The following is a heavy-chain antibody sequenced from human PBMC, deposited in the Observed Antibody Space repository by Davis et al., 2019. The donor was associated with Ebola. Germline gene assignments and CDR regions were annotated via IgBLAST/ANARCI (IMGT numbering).Heavy chain of an antibody. V-gene: IGHV4-61*05. CDR3: VKDDVTAGRFNY. CDR2: MFYNGDT. Sequence: SETLSLTCTVSGGSISNSSYYWAWIRQPPGKGLEWVGCMFYNGDTKYNPALESRVTISVDTSKNQFSLRLSSVTAADTAMYYCVKDDVTAGRFNYWGQGSLVTVSS. CDR1: GGSISNSSYY. D-gene: IGHD1-20*01. J-gene: IGHJ4*02.